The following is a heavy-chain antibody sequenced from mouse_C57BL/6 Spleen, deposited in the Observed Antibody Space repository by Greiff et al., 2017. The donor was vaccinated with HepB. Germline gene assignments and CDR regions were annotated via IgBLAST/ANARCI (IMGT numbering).Heavy chain of an antibody. CDR2: ISYDGSN. Sequence: DVQLQESGPGLVKPSQSLSLTCSVTGYSITSGYYWNWIRQFPGNKLEWMGYISYDGSNNYNPSLKNRISITRDTSKNQFFLKLNSVTTEDTATYYCARDYGNSWFAYWGQGTLVTVSA. CDR3: ARDYGNSWFAY. D-gene: IGHD2-1*01. CDR1: GYSITSGYY. J-gene: IGHJ3*01. V-gene: IGHV3-6*01.